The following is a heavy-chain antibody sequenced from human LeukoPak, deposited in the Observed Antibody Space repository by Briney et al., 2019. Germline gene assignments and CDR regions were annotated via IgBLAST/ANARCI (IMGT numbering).Heavy chain of an antibody. J-gene: IGHJ4*02. CDR3: VKDNPLDY. D-gene: IGHD1-14*01. V-gene: IGHV3-30*02. CDR1: GFTFNKYG. CDR2: IRYDGTRE. Sequence: GGSLRLSCGASGFTFNKYGMLWVRQAPGKGLDWVAFIRYDGTREYYADSVKGRFTISRDNSKNMLFLQMNSLRPEDTALYYCVKDNPLDYWGQGTLVIVSS.